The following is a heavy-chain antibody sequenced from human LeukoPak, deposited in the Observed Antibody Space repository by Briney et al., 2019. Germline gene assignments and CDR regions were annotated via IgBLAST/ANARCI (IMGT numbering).Heavy chain of an antibody. CDR1: GDSIRSYY. D-gene: IGHD3-3*01. CDR2: IYYNGNT. J-gene: IGHJ4*02. V-gene: IGHV4-59*01. Sequence: SETLSLTCTVSGDSIRSYYWSWIRQPPGKGLEWIGYIYYNGNTNYNPSLKSRVTISVDTSKNHFSLKLSSVTAADTAVYYGARGLVVWSDYPTPVEVDYWGQGTLVTVSS. CDR3: ARGLVVWSDYPTPVEVDY.